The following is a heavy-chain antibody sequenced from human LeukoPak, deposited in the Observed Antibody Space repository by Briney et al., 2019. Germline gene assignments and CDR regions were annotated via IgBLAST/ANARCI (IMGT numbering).Heavy chain of an antibody. V-gene: IGHV3-49*03. CDR2: TRSKAYGGTT. Sequence: PGRSLRLSCTASGFTFGDYAMSWFRQAPGKGLEWVGFTRSKAYGGTTEYAASVKGRFTISRDDSKSLAYLQMNSLKTEDTAVYYCTREDRYSYGLFDYWGQGTLVTVSS. D-gene: IGHD5-18*01. J-gene: IGHJ4*02. CDR3: TREDRYSYGLFDY. CDR1: GFTFGDYA.